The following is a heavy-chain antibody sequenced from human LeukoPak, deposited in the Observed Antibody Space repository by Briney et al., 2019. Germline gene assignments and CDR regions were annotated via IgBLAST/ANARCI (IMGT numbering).Heavy chain of an antibody. CDR2: ISRSGSTI. CDR1: GFTFSSYW. CDR3: ARVLYYYGSGSSLDY. D-gene: IGHD3-10*01. V-gene: IGHV3-48*04. Sequence: GGSLRLSCAASGFTFSSYWMSWVRQAPGKGLEWVSYISRSGSTIYYADSVKGRFTISRDNAKNSLYLQMNSLRAEDTAVYYCARVLYYYGSGSSLDYWGQGTLVTVSS. J-gene: IGHJ4*02.